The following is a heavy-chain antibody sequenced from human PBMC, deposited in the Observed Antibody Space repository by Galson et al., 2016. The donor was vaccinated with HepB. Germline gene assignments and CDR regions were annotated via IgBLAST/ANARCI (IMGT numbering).Heavy chain of an antibody. CDR3: VRDGSGGWHFDN. J-gene: IGHJ4*02. D-gene: IGHD6-19*01. CDR1: GFSFNNYA. CDR2: VKYDGSEK. V-gene: IGHV3-7*01. Sequence: SLRLSCAASGFSFNNYAMSWVRQAPGKGLEWVANVKYDGSEKYYVDSVKGRFTISRDNAKNSMSLQMNSLSAEDTAVYYCVRDGSGGWHFDNWGQGTLITVSS.